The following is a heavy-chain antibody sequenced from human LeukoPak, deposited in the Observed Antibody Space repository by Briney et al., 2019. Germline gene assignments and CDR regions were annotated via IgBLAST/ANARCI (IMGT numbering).Heavy chain of an antibody. CDR2: IYPGDSDT. V-gene: IGHV5-51*01. D-gene: IGHD5-18*01. CDR1: GYTFATSW. J-gene: IGHJ4*02. Sequence: GESLKISCKGSGYTFATSWIVWVRQMPGKGLEWMGIIYPGDSDTRYSPSFQGQVTISADKSITTAYLQWSSLKASDTAIYYCARQRYTYGDFDYWGQGTLVTVSS. CDR3: ARQRYTYGDFDY.